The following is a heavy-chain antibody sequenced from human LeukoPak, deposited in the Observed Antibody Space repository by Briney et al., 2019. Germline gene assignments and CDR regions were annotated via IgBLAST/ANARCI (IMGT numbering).Heavy chain of an antibody. CDR2: IVPIYDVT. J-gene: IGHJ4*02. Sequence: VKVSCKASGITFTNYAISWVRQAPGQGLEWMGAIVPIYDVTNYAQSFRGRVTMTADESTSTTYMELRGLTSEDTAMYYCARIYYGSGSPDGYWGQGTLVTVSS. V-gene: IGHV1-69*13. CDR3: ARIYYGSGSPDGY. CDR1: GITFTNYA. D-gene: IGHD3-10*01.